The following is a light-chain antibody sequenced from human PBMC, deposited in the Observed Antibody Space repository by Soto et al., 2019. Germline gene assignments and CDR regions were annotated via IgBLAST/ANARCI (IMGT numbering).Light chain of an antibody. V-gene: IGKV1-9*01. J-gene: IGKJ2*01. CDR2: AAY. CDR1: QGIGNY. CDR3: QQLNNFPYT. Sequence: DIQLTQSPSTLSASVGDIVTITCRASQGIGNYLAWYQQKPGKAPKLLIYAAYTLHSGVPSRFSGSGSGTEFTLTISSLQPEDFGTYYCQQLNNFPYTFGQGTNLEIK.